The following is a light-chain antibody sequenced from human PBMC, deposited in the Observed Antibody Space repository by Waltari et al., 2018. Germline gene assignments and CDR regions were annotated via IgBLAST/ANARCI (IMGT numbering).Light chain of an antibody. Sequence: DILLTQSPSSVSASVGDRVTISCRASQNIDTWLAWYQQKPGKAPKLLIYATSSLQSGVPSRFSGTGSETEFTLSISSLQPDDFATYYCQQASSFLLTFGQGTRLEI. V-gene: IGKV1-12*01. CDR2: ATS. CDR1: QNIDTW. J-gene: IGKJ5*01. CDR3: QQASSFLLT.